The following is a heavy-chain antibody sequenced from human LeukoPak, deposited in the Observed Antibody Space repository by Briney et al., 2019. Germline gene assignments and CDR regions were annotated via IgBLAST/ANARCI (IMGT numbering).Heavy chain of an antibody. CDR3: ARDRSREWELLGAHDAFDI. J-gene: IGHJ3*02. Sequence: GGSLRLSCAASGFTFSSYAMHWVRQAPGKGLEWVAVISYDGSNKYYADSVKGRFTISRDNSKNTLYLQMNSLRAEDTAVYYCARDRSREWELLGAHDAFDIRGQGTMVTVSS. CDR1: GFTFSSYA. V-gene: IGHV3-30-3*01. CDR2: ISYDGSNK. D-gene: IGHD1-26*01.